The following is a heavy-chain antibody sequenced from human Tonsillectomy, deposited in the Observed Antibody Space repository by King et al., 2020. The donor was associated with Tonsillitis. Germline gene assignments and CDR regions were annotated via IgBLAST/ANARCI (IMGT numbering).Heavy chain of an antibody. CDR3: ARGNYYAFEI. V-gene: IGHV3-74*01. J-gene: IGHJ3*02. CDR1: GFTFSSYW. D-gene: IGHD1-7*01. Sequence: VQLVESGGGLVQPGGSLRLSCAASGFTFSSYWMHWVRQAPGKGLVWVSRIKSEGCSKSYADSVKGRITISRDNAKNTLYLQMNSLRAEDTAVYYCARGNYYAFEIWGQGTMVTVSS. CDR2: IKSEGCSK.